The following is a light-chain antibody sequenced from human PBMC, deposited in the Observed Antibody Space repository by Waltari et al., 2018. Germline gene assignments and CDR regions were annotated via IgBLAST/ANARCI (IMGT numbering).Light chain of an antibody. V-gene: IGKV3-20*01. Sequence: VLTQSPRTLSLSPGDRATLSCRASQSVGKYLAWYQQKPGQAPRLLLYHASNRATGIPDRFSGSGSGTDFSLTISRLEPEDFAIYFCQKYDSLPATFGQGTKVEIK. CDR1: QSVGKY. CDR3: QKYDSLPAT. J-gene: IGKJ1*01. CDR2: HAS.